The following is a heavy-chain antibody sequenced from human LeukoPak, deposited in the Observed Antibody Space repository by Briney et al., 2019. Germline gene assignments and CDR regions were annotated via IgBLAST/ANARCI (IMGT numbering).Heavy chain of an antibody. D-gene: IGHD1-26*01. CDR1: GYTFTGYY. J-gene: IGHJ5*02. CDR3: ARGPGWELPRNWFDP. Sequence: ASVKVSCKASGYTFTGYYMHWVRQAPGQGLEWMGWINPNSGGTNYAQKFQGRVTMTRDMSTSTVYMELSSLRSEDTAVYYCARGPGWELPRNWFDPWGQGTLVTVSS. CDR2: INPNSGGT. V-gene: IGHV1-2*02.